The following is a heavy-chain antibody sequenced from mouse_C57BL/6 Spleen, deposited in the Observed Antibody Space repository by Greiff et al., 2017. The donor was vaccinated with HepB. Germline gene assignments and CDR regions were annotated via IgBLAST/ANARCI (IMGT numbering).Heavy chain of an antibody. J-gene: IGHJ4*01. Sequence: VQLQQPGAELVRPGSSVKLSCKASGYTFTSYWMHWVKQRPIQGLEWIGNIDPSDSETHYNQKFKDKATLTVDKSSSTAYMQLSSLTSEDSAVYYCARGGWGYDEGNAMDYWGQGTSVTVSS. V-gene: IGHV1-52*01. CDR3: ARGGWGYDEGNAMDY. D-gene: IGHD2-2*01. CDR2: IDPSDSET. CDR1: GYTFTSYW.